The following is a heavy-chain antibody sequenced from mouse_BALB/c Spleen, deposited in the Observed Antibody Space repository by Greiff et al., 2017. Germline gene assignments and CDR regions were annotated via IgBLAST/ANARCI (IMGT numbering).Heavy chain of an antibody. CDR3: ARGDTTGDY. Sequence: EVQGVESGGGLVKPGGSLKLSCAASGFTFSSYAMSWVRQTPEKRLEWVASISSGGSTYYPDSVKGRFTISRDNARNILYLQMSSLRAEDTAMYYCARGDTTGDYWGQGTTLTVSS. D-gene: IGHD1-1*01. CDR1: GFTFSSYA. J-gene: IGHJ2*01. V-gene: IGHV5-6-5*01. CDR2: ISSGGST.